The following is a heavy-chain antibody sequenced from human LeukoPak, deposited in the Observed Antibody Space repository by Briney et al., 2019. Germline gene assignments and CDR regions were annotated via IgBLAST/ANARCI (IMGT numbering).Heavy chain of an antibody. D-gene: IGHD3-22*01. CDR3: ARMYYYDSSGYLPFDY. V-gene: IGHV4-59*01. J-gene: IGHJ4*02. CDR1: GDSISSYY. CDR2: IYYSGST. Sequence: SETLSLTCTVSGDSISSYYWSWIRQPPGKGLEWIGYIYYSGSTNYNPSLKSRVTISVDTSKNQFSLKLSSVTAADTAVYYCARMYYYDSSGYLPFDYWGQGTLVTVSS.